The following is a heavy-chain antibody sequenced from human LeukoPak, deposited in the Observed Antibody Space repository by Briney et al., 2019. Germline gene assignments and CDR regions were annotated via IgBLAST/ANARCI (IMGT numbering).Heavy chain of an antibody. Sequence: SQTLSLTRTVSGGSISSGSYYWSWIRQPAGKGLEWIGRIYTSGSTNYNPSLKSRVTISVDTSKNQFSLKLSSVTAADTAVYYCARDGGPVFFDPWGQGTLVTVSS. D-gene: IGHD3-10*01. CDR3: ARDGGPVFFDP. J-gene: IGHJ5*02. V-gene: IGHV4-61*02. CDR1: GGSISSGSYY. CDR2: IYTSGST.